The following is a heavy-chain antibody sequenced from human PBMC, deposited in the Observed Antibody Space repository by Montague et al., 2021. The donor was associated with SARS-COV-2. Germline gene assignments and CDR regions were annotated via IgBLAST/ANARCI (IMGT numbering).Heavy chain of an antibody. D-gene: IGHD4-17*01. CDR2: VYYGGYT. CDR1: GDSVSSSDHY. J-gene: IGHJ4*02. CDR3: ARRRLREDYFDF. Sequence: SETLSLTCTASGDSVSSSDHYWGWIRQPPGKGLEWLGIVYYGGYTYYNPSVKGRVTISIDASKNQFSLKLNSLTATDTAIYHCARRRLREDYFDFWGQGALLTVSS. V-gene: IGHV4-39*01.